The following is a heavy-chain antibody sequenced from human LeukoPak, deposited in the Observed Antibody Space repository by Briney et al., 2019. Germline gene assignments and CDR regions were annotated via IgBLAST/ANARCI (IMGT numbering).Heavy chain of an antibody. Sequence: ASVKVSCKASGYTFTSYGISWVRQAPGQGLEWMGWISAYNGNTNYAQKLQGRVTMTTDTSTSTGYMELRSLRSDDTAVYYCARDDRPSVKHGDWADYWGQGTLVTVSS. CDR1: GYTFTSYG. CDR3: ARDDRPSVKHGDWADY. V-gene: IGHV1-18*04. J-gene: IGHJ4*02. CDR2: ISAYNGNT. D-gene: IGHD4-17*01.